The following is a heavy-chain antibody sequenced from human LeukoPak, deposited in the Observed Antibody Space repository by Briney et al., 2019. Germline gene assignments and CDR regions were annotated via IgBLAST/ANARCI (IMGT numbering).Heavy chain of an antibody. Sequence: GGSLRLSCAASGFTFSNYAITWVRQAPGKGLEWVSTISSSGTNTYYADSVKGRFTISRDNSKNTLYLQMSSLRAEDTAVYYCAKDGHYDSSGFTLQYWGQGTLVAVSS. J-gene: IGHJ1*01. CDR2: ISSSGTNT. V-gene: IGHV3-23*01. CDR3: AKDGHYDSSGFTLQY. D-gene: IGHD3-22*01. CDR1: GFTFSNYA.